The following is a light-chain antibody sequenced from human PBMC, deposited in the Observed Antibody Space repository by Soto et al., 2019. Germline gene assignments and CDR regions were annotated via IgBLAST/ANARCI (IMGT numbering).Light chain of an antibody. CDR2: AAS. V-gene: IGKV1-27*01. CDR1: QDIRNY. CDR3: QEYDVVPLT. J-gene: IGKJ4*01. Sequence: DIQMTQSPSSLSASVGDRDTITCRASQDIRNYLAWYQQKPGKVPELLIYAASTFHSGVPSRFSGSGYGTYFTLTITNLQPEDVATYYCQEYDVVPLTFGGGTKVEIK.